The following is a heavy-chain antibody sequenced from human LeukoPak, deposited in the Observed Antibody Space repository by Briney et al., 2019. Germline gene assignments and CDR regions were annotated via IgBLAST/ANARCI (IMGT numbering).Heavy chain of an antibody. D-gene: IGHD5-12*01. CDR1: GFTFRAYN. Sequence: GGSLRLSCAASGFTFRAYNMNWVRQAPGKGLEWLSSISSRNSCIAYADSVKGRFTISRDNAKTSMSLQMNSLRAEDKAVYYCARDQGGYDLFGCWGQGTLVTV. J-gene: IGHJ4*02. CDR3: ARDQGGYDLFGC. CDR2: ISSRNSCI. V-gene: IGHV3-21*01.